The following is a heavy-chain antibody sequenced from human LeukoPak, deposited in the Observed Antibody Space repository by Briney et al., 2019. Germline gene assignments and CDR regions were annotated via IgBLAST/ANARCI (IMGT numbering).Heavy chain of an antibody. V-gene: IGHV4-4*07. D-gene: IGHD3-22*01. CDR2: IYTSGST. CDR3: ARENGFYYDSSGYLFDY. Sequence: SETLSLTCTVSGGSISSYYWSWTRQPAGKGLEWIGRIYTSGSTNYNPSLKSRVTMPVDTSKNQFSLKLSSVTAADTAVYYCARENGFYYDSSGYLFDYWGQGTLVTVSS. CDR1: GGSISSYY. J-gene: IGHJ4*02.